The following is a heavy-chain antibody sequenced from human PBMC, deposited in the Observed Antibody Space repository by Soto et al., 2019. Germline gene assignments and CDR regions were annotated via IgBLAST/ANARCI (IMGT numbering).Heavy chain of an antibody. CDR1: GFIFGNYM. D-gene: IGHD2-15*01. J-gene: IGHJ3*02. V-gene: IGHV3-23*01. CDR2: IRDGGEST. CDR3: APHVHWSGASCNYDAFDS. Sequence: EVQLLESGGGLVQPGESLRLSCAFSGFIFGNYMMTWVRQAPGKGLEWVSTIRDGGESTYYADSVKGRFTISRDNAKKTLYLQMDSLGVEDTAVYNCAPHVHWSGASCNYDAFDSRGQGALVTVSS.